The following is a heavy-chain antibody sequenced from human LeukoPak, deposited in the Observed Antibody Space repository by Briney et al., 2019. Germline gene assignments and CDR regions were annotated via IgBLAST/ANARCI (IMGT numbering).Heavy chain of an antibody. V-gene: IGHV3-21*01. CDR3: ARAYSSSLYYFDY. J-gene: IGHJ4*02. CDR1: GFTFSSYS. CDR2: ISSSSSYI. Sequence: GGSLRLSCAASGFTFSSYSMNWVRQAPGKGLEWVSSISSSSSYIYYADSVKGRFTISRDNAKNSLYLQMNSLRAEDTAVYYCARAYSSSLYYFDYWGQGTLVTVSS. D-gene: IGHD6-6*01.